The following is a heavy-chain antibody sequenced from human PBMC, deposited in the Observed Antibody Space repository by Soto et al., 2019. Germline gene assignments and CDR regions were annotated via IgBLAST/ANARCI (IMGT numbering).Heavy chain of an antibody. J-gene: IGHJ3*02. D-gene: IGHD3-22*01. CDR2: IVVGSGNT. CDR3: AAVDQMYYYDSSGYYFLNAFDI. Sequence: QMQLVQSGPEVKKPGTSVKVSCKASGFTFTSSAVQWVRQARGQRLEWIGWIVVGSGNTNYAQKFQERVTITRDMSTSTAYMELSSLRSEDTAVYYCAAVDQMYYYDSSGYYFLNAFDIWGQGTMVTVSS. V-gene: IGHV1-58*01. CDR1: GFTFTSSA.